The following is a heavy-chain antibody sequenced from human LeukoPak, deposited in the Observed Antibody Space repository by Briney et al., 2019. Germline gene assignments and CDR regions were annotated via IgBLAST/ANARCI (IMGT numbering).Heavy chain of an antibody. J-gene: IGHJ6*02. V-gene: IGHV4-34*01. CDR2: INHSGST. Sequence: SETLSLTCAVYGGSFSGYYWSWIRQPPGKGLEWIGEINHSGSTNYNPSLKSRVTISVDTSKNQFSLKLSSVTAADTAVYYCAREPPPEFAYDFWSGYYTDGMDVWGQGTTVTVSS. D-gene: IGHD3-3*01. CDR1: GGSFSGYY. CDR3: AREPPPEFAYDFWSGYYTDGMDV.